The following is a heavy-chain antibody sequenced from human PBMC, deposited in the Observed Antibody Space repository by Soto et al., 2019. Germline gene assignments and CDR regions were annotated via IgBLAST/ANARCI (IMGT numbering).Heavy chain of an antibody. J-gene: IGHJ3*02. D-gene: IGHD4-17*01. CDR3: RQDYGGNGLTAFDI. Sequence: KASETLSLTCAVSGGSISSSNWWSWVRQPPGKGLEWIGEIYHSGSTNYNPSLKSRVTISVDKSKNQFSLKLSSVTAADTAVYYCRQDYGGNGLTAFDIGGQGTMVTVSS. V-gene: IGHV4-4*02. CDR1: GGSISSSNW. CDR2: IYHSGST.